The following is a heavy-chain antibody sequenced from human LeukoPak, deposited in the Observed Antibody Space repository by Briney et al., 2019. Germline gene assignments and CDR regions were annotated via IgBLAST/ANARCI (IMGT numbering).Heavy chain of an antibody. CDR2: IYYSGST. J-gene: IGHJ4*02. Sequence: SVTLSLTCTVSGGSISSYYWSWIRQPPGKGLEWIGSIYYSGSTYYNPSLKSRVTLSVDTSKNQFSLKLSSVTAADTAVYYCARGDVVVVVAATGGAPFDYWGQGTLVTVSS. V-gene: IGHV4-59*12. CDR3: ARGDVVVVVAATGGAPFDY. D-gene: IGHD2-15*01. CDR1: GGSISSYY.